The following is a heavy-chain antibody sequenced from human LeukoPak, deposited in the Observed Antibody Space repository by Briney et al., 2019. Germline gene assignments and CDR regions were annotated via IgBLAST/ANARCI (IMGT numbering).Heavy chain of an antibody. J-gene: IGHJ4*02. D-gene: IGHD1-26*01. Sequence: GGSLRLSCTVSGFAFSGYAMSWVRQAPGKGHEWVSSIGARGDGTYSADSVKGRFTISRDNSKRTLFLQMNSLSADDPAVYYCAKVHYTASFPGSFPGRNYFDSWGQASLVTLPS. V-gene: IGHV3-23*01. CDR3: AKVHYTASFPGSFPGRNYFDS. CDR1: GFAFSGYA. CDR2: IGARGDGT.